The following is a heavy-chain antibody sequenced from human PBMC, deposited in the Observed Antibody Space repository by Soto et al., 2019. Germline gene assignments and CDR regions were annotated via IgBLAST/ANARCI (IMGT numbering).Heavy chain of an antibody. Sequence: QVQLQESGPGLVKPSGTLSLTCAVSGGSISSSNWWSWVRQPPGKGLEWIGEIYHSGSTNYNPSLKSRVTISVDKSKNQFSLKLSSVTAADTAVYYCARDHVYCTNGVCFKPAYGMDVWGQGTTVTVSS. CDR2: IYHSGST. CDR3: ARDHVYCTNGVCFKPAYGMDV. D-gene: IGHD2-8*01. CDR1: GGSISSSNW. V-gene: IGHV4-4*02. J-gene: IGHJ6*02.